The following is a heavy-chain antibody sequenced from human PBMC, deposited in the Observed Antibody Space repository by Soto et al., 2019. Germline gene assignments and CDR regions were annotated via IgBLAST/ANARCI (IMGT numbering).Heavy chain of an antibody. V-gene: IGHV3-15*01. CDR2: IKSKADGGTI. Sequence: PGGSLRLSCAASGFTFGNAWVTWVRQAPGKGLEWVGRIKSKADGGTIDYAAPVKGRFTISRDDSKNTLYLQMNSLKTEDTAVYYCTTDPLGASRGGAYWGQGTLVTVSS. CDR3: TTDPLGASRGGAY. CDR1: GFTFGNAW. D-gene: IGHD1-26*01. J-gene: IGHJ4*02.